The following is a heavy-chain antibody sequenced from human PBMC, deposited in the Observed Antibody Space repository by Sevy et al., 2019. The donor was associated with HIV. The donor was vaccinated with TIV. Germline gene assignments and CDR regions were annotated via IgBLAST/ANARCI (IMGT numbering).Heavy chain of an antibody. Sequence: ASVKVSCKASGYTFTGYYIHWLRQAPGQGLEWVGWINPNNGGTKYAQKFQGRVTMTRDTSINTAYMELSRLKSEDTAVYYCAREAQGGDAGYWGQGTLVTVSS. J-gene: IGHJ4*02. D-gene: IGHD3-16*01. V-gene: IGHV1-2*02. CDR2: INPNNGGT. CDR3: AREAQGGDAGY. CDR1: GYTFTGYY.